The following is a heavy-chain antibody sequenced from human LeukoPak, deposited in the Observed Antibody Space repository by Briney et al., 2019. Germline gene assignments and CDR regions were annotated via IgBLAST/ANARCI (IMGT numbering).Heavy chain of an antibody. V-gene: IGHV3-23*01. CDR3: AKGVGAYYYYGMDV. CDR2: ISGSGGST. J-gene: IGHJ6*02. D-gene: IGHD3-16*01. Sequence: PGGSLRLSCAASGFTFSSYAMNWVRQAPGKGLEWVSGISGSGGSTHYADSVKGRFTISRDNSENTLYLQMSSLRAEDTAVYYCAKGVGAYYYYGMDVWGQGTTVTVSS. CDR1: GFTFSSYA.